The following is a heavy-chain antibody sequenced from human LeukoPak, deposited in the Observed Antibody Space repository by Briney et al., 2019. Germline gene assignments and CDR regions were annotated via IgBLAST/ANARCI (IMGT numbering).Heavy chain of an antibody. CDR1: GFPFSDYG. J-gene: IGHJ4*02. CDR3: AKDQYYYDSSGYYPLDY. CDR2: ISHDGSNK. Sequence: GTSLRLSCAASGFPFSDYGMYWVRQAPGKGLEWLAVISHDGSNKHYADSVKGRITISRDNSMNTLYLQMNSLTAEDTAVYYCAKDQYYYDSSGYYPLDYWGQGTLVTVSA. D-gene: IGHD3-22*01. V-gene: IGHV3-30*18.